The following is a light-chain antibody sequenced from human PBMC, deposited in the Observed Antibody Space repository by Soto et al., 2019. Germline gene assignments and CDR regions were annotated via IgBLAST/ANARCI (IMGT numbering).Light chain of an antibody. CDR3: PPYNNYST. Sequence: IQMPQSPSTLSGAVGDSVNITCRASQTISSWLAWYKQKPGKDPKLLIYKASTLKSGVQSRFSVNGSGTEFTLPLRSLQPEEFATYYCPPYNNYSTVGHWPRLEIK. CDR1: QTISSW. CDR2: KAS. V-gene: IGKV1-5*03. J-gene: IGKJ5*01.